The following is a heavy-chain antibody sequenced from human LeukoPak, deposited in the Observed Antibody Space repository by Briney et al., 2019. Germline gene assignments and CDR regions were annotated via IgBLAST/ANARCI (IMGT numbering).Heavy chain of an antibody. V-gene: IGHV1-18*01. CDR2: ISAYNGNT. CDR3: ARGGGPYSSSSSIDY. J-gene: IGHJ4*02. D-gene: IGHD6-6*01. Sequence: ASVKVSCKASGYTFTSYGISWVRQAPGQGLEWMGWISAYNGNTNYAQKLQGRVTMITDTSTSTAYMELRSLRSDDTAVYYCARGGGPYSSSSSIDYWGQGTLVTVSS. CDR1: GYTFTSYG.